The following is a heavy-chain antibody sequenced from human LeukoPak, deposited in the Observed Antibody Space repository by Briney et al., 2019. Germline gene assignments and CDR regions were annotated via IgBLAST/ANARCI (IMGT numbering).Heavy chain of an antibody. CDR1: GFSVSRNY. CDR3: AKFSRDYYDSSGYYYDH. CDR2: IYSGGRT. J-gene: IGHJ5*02. V-gene: IGHV3-53*01. D-gene: IGHD3-22*01. Sequence: GGSLRLSCAASGFSVSRNYMTWVRQAPGKGLEWVSVIYSGGRTDYADSVKGRFTISRDKSKNTVYLQMNSLRAEDTAVYYCAKFSRDYYDSSGYYYDHWGQGTLVTVSS.